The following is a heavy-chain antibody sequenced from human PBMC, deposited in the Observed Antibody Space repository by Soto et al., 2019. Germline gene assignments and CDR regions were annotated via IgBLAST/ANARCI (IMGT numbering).Heavy chain of an antibody. D-gene: IGHD6-19*01. Sequence: PGESLKISCKGSGYSFTSYWISWVRQMPGKGLEWTGRIDPSDSYTNYSPSFQGHVTISADKSISTAYLQWSSLKASDTAMYYCARHQSSGGGYYGMDVWGQGTTVTVSS. J-gene: IGHJ6*02. V-gene: IGHV5-10-1*01. CDR3: ARHQSSGGGYYGMDV. CDR1: GYSFTSYW. CDR2: IDPSDSYT.